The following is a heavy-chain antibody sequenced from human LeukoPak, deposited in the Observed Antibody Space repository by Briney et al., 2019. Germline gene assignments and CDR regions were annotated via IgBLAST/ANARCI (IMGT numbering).Heavy chain of an antibody. CDR3: ARMSLVVASNHFDY. D-gene: IGHD2-2*01. V-gene: IGHV4-39*07. J-gene: IGHJ4*02. Sequence: PSETLSLTCTVSGDPISSSSYYWGWIRQPPGKGLDWIGSIYYSGSTYYNPSLKSRVTISVDTSKNQFSLKLSSVTAADTAVYYCARMSLVVASNHFDYWGQGTLVTVSS. CDR2: IYYSGST. CDR1: GDPISSSSYY.